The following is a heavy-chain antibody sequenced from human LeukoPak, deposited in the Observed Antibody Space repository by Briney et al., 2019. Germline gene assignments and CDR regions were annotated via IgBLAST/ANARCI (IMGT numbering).Heavy chain of an antibody. V-gene: IGHV4-39*07. CDR3: AREPRGIAAAEYYMDV. CDR1: GGSISSSSYY. D-gene: IGHD6-13*01. CDR2: IYYSGST. J-gene: IGHJ6*03. Sequence: KASETLSLTCTVSGGSISSSSYYWGWIRQPPGKGLEWIGSIYYSGSTYYNPSLKSRVTISVDTSKNQFSLKLSSVTAADTAVYYCAREPRGIAAAEYYMDVWGKGTTVTVSS.